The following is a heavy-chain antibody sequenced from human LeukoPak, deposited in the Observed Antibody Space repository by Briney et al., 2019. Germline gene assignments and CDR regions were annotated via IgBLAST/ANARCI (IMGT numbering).Heavy chain of an antibody. D-gene: IGHD6-19*01. CDR1: GFTFSSYW. J-gene: IGHJ6*03. V-gene: IGHV3-30*02. CDR3: AKDRGAVAGTYYYYYMDV. CDR2: VRYDGSNK. Sequence: GGSPRLSCAASGFTFSSYWMSWVRQAPGKGLEWVAFVRYDGSNKYYADSVKGRFTISRDNSKNTLYLQMNSLRAEDTAVYYCAKDRGAVAGTYYYYYMDVWGKGTTVTISS.